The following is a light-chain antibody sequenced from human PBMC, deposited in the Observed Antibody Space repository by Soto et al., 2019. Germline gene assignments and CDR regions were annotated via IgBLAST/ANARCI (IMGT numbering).Light chain of an antibody. V-gene: IGKV3-15*01. CDR2: GAS. CDR3: QQYNTWPPLT. Sequence: EVVMTQSPATLSVSPGDRVTFSCRASQTVSTHVAWYQQKPGQPPRLLIYGASTRATGVPARFSGDGSGTEFTLTINSLESADFAVYYCQQYNTWPPLTFGGGTKVEIK. J-gene: IGKJ4*01. CDR1: QTVSTH.